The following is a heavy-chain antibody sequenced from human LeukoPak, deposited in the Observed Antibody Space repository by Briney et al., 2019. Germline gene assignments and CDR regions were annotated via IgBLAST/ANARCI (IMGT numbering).Heavy chain of an antibody. J-gene: IGHJ4*02. CDR2: ISYDGSNK. CDR3: AKDRSTKGLPRVVPAAIGY. Sequence: PGGSLRLSCAASGFTFSSYGMHWARQAPGKGLEWVAVISYDGSNKYYADSVKGRFTISRDNSKNTLYLQMNSLRAEDTAVYYCAKDRSTKGLPRVVPAAIGYWGQGTLVTVSS. CDR1: GFTFSSYG. V-gene: IGHV3-30*18. D-gene: IGHD2-2*01.